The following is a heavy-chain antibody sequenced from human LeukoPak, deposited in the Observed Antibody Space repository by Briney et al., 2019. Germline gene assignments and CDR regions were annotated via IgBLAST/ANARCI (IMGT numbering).Heavy chain of an antibody. V-gene: IGHV1-3*01. Sequence: GASVKVSCKASGYTFTAYAMHWVRQAPGQRPEWMGWINAGTGNTGYSQKFQGRVTITRDTSASTAYMELSSLKSEDTAVYYCARGVYGDFYFDFWGQGTLVTVSS. CDR2: INAGTGNT. J-gene: IGHJ4*02. D-gene: IGHD4-17*01. CDR1: GYTFTAYA. CDR3: ARGVYGDFYFDF.